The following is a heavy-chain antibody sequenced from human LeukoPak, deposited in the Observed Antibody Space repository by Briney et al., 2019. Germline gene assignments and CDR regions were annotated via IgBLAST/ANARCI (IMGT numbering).Heavy chain of an antibody. CDR3: AREGDIYCSGGSCHPPDY. CDR1: VFTFSSYS. J-gene: IGHJ4*02. CDR2: ISSSSSYI. D-gene: IGHD2-15*01. Sequence: GGSLRLSCAASVFTFSSYSMTWVRQAPGKGLEGVSSISSSSSYIYYADSVKGRFTISRDNAKNSMYLQMNSLKAEDTAVYYCAREGDIYCSGGSCHPPDYWGQGTLVTVSS. V-gene: IGHV3-21*01.